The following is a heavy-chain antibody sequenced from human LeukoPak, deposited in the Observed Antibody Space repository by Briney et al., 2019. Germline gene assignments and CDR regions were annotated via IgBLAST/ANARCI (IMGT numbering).Heavy chain of an antibody. V-gene: IGHV1-46*01. CDR1: GYTFTRYY. CDR3: ARLPSSSWLNWFDP. D-gene: IGHD6-13*01. Sequence: ASVKVSCKSSGYTFTRYYMHWVRQAPGQGLEWMGIINPNGGYTKFAQKFQGRFTVTRDTSTSTVYMELTSLRSEDTAVYYCARLPSSSWLNWFDPWGQGTLVTVSS. CDR2: INPNGGYT. J-gene: IGHJ5*02.